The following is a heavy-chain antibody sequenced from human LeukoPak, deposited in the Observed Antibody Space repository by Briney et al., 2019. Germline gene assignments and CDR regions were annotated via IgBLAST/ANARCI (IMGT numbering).Heavy chain of an antibody. J-gene: IGHJ4*02. V-gene: IGHV4-59*01. Sequence: AETLSLTCSVSGGSISPYYGSWFRQPPGKGLEWIGYIFHGGITTYNPSLKSRVTISLDSSKNQFFLRLTSVTAADTAMYCCARAETLAAIYFDFWGQGSLVTVSS. D-gene: IGHD6-25*01. CDR2: IFHGGIT. CDR1: GGSISPYY. CDR3: ARAETLAAIYFDF.